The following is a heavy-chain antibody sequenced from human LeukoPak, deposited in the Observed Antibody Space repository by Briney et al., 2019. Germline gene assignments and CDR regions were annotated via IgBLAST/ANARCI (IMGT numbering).Heavy chain of an antibody. Sequence: GGSLRLSCAASGXTFSSYVMSWVRQAPGKGRQWVSTISGSGGSTYYADSVKGRFTISRDNSKNTLYLQMNSLRAEDTAVYYCAKVQLSLYWYFDLWGRGTLVTVSS. CDR1: GXTFSSYV. V-gene: IGHV3-23*01. J-gene: IGHJ2*01. CDR3: AKVQLSLYWYFDL. CDR2: ISGSGGST. D-gene: IGHD1-1*01.